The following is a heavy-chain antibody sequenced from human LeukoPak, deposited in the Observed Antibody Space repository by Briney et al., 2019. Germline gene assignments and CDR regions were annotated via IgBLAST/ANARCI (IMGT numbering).Heavy chain of an antibody. CDR1: GGSISSYY. CDR3: ARDCSSATCTLTDAFDI. D-gene: IGHD2-2*01. CDR2: IYYSGST. Sequence: SETLSLTCTVSGGSISSYYWSWIRQPPGKGLEWIGYIYYSGSTNYNPSLKSRVTISVDTSKNQLCLKLSSVTAADTAVYYCARDCSSATCTLTDAFDIWGQGTMVTVSS. J-gene: IGHJ3*02. V-gene: IGHV4-59*01.